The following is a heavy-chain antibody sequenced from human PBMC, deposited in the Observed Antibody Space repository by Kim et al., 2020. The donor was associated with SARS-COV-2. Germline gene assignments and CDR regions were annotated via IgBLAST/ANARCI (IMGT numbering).Heavy chain of an antibody. CDR2: IYYSGST. V-gene: IGHV4-39*01. Sequence: SETLSLTCTVSGGSISSSSYYWGWIRQPPGKGLEWIGSIYYSGSTYYNPPLKSRVTISVDTSKNQFSLKLSSVTAADTAVYYFAGRGERLEATPHFDYGGQGTLVTVSS. CDR3: AGRGERLEATPHFDY. D-gene: IGHD5-12*01. J-gene: IGHJ4*02. CDR1: GGSISSSSYY.